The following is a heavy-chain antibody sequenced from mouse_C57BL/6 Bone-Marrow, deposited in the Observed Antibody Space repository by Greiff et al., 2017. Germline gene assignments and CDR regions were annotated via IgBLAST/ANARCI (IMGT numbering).Heavy chain of an antibody. CDR1: GFNIKVAY. CDR3: TTERYLLSYLDC. D-gene: IGHD2-1*01. J-gene: IGHJ2*01. CDR2: LDPEHGDT. Sequence: EVQLQESGAELVMPGASVKLSCTASGFNIKVAYLHWVKQRPEQGLEWIGWLDPEHGDTEYASKFQGKATFTAGTSSNTAYLQLSSLTSEDTAVYYCTTERYLLSYLDCWGQGTTLTVAS. V-gene: IGHV14-4*01.